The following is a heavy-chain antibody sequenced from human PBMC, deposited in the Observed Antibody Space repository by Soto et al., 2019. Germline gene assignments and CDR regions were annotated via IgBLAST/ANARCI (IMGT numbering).Heavy chain of an antibody. CDR2: IFPNGRAK. V-gene: IGHV3-30*13. Sequence: QVQLVQSGGGVVQPGRSLRLSCAASGFNFNTYFMHWVRQAPGKGPEWVAMIFPNGRAKEYADSVKGRFTIARDNSNNWMYLQIDSLRPDDTAVYSYAREDKEGRNCDLAYWGQGALVSVSS. J-gene: IGHJ4*01. CDR3: AREDKEGRNCDLAY. CDR1: GFNFNTYF. D-gene: IGHD2-21*01.